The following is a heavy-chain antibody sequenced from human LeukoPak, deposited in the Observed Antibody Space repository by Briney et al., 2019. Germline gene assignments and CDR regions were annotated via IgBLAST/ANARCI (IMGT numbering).Heavy chain of an antibody. Sequence: GGSLRLSCAASGFTFRSYSMNWVRQAPGKGLEWVSSISSISSYIYSADSVKGRFTISRDNAKNSLDLQMNRLRAEDTAVYYCARSSVGNWFDPWGQGTLVTASS. V-gene: IGHV3-21*01. CDR2: ISSISSYI. J-gene: IGHJ5*02. CDR3: ARSSVGNWFDP. CDR1: GFTFRSYS. D-gene: IGHD3-10*01.